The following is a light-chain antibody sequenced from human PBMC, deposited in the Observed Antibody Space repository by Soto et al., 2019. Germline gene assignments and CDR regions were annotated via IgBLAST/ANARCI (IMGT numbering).Light chain of an antibody. V-gene: IGKV1-33*01. J-gene: IGKJ2*01. CDR1: QGISIY. Sequence: DIQMTQSPSSLSASVGDRLTITCQASQGISIYLNWFQQKPGKAPKLLIYNASNLETGVPSRFSGSGSGRDFTFTISSLQPEDIATYYCQQYDGLPYTFGQGTKLEIK. CDR2: NAS. CDR3: QQYDGLPYT.